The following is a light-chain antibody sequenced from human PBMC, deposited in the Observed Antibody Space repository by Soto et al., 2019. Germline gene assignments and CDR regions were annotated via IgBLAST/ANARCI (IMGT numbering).Light chain of an antibody. CDR1: SSNIGSNY. V-gene: IGLV1-47*01. CDR2: RNN. CDR3: AAWDDSLSALV. J-gene: IGLJ2*01. Sequence: QSVLTQPPSASGTPGQRVTISCSGSSSNIGSNYVYWYQQLPGTAPKLLIYRNNQRPSGVPDRFSGSKSGTSASLAISGLRYEDEADYYCAAWDDSLSALVFGGGTKLTVL.